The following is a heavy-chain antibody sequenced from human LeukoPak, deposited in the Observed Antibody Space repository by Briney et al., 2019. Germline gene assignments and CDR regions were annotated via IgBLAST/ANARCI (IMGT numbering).Heavy chain of an antibody. CDR2: IDPSDSDT. V-gene: IGHV5-10-1*01. J-gene: IGHJ6*02. CDR3: ARQGSPYYYDSSGLFYYYYGMDV. D-gene: IGHD3-22*01. CDR1: GHTFTSYW. Sequence: GESLKISCKGSGHTFTSYWISWVRQMPGKGLEWMGRIDPSDSDTNYSPSFQGHVTISADKSISTAYLQWSSLKASDTAMYYCARQGSPYYYDSSGLFYYYYGMDVWGQGTTVTVSS.